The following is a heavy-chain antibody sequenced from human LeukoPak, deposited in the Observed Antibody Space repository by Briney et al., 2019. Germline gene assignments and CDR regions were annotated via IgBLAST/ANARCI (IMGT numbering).Heavy chain of an antibody. CDR1: GGSISSYY. Sequence: PSETLSPTCTVSGGSISSYYWSWIRQPPGKGLEWIGYIYYSGSTNYNPSLKSRVTISVDTSKNQFSLKLSSVTAADTAVYYCASQYYDYVWGSYRPSPFDYWGQGTLVTVSS. D-gene: IGHD3-16*02. CDR3: ASQYYDYVWGSYRPSPFDY. CDR2: IYYSGST. V-gene: IGHV4-59*08. J-gene: IGHJ4*02.